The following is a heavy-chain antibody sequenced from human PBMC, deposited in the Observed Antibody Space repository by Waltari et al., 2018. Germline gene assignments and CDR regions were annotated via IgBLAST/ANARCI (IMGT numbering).Heavy chain of an antibody. Sequence: QVQLQQWGAGLLKPSETLSLTCAVYGGSFSGYYWSWIRQPPGKGLEWIGEINHSGSTNSNPSLKSRVTISVDTSKNQFSLKLSSVTAADTAVYYCARGPTALRYCSGGSCYRSYWYFDLWGRGTLVTVSS. CDR2: INHSGST. CDR3: ARGPTALRYCSGGSCYRSYWYFDL. D-gene: IGHD2-15*01. J-gene: IGHJ2*01. CDR1: GGSFSGYY. V-gene: IGHV4-34*01.